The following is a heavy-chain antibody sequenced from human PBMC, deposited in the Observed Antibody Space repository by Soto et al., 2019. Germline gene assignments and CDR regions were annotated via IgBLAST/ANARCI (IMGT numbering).Heavy chain of an antibody. CDR2: INSGSGNT. Sequence: ASVKVSCKASGYSFTNYAIHWVRQAPGQRLEWMGWINSGSGNTRYSQRFQDRVTITRDTSATTAYMELGSLRSEDTAVYYCSRDPVSGMRAFDLWGQGTMVNVSS. V-gene: IGHV1-3*01. D-gene: IGHD6-19*01. J-gene: IGHJ3*01. CDR1: GYSFTNYA. CDR3: SRDPVSGMRAFDL.